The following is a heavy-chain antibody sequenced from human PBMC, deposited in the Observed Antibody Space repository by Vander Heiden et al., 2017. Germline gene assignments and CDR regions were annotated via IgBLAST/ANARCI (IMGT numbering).Heavy chain of an antibody. CDR1: GYTFNSYG. CDR3: ARVQVVAAQPYAFDI. CDR2: ISAYHGNT. D-gene: IGHD2-15*01. Sequence: QVQLVQSGAEVKKPGASVKVYCKAYGYTFNSYGISWVRQAPGQGLEWMGWISAYHGNTNYAQKLQGRVTMTTDTSTSTAYMELRSLRSDDTAVYYCARVQVVAAQPYAFDIWGQGTMVTVSS. J-gene: IGHJ3*02. V-gene: IGHV1-18*01.